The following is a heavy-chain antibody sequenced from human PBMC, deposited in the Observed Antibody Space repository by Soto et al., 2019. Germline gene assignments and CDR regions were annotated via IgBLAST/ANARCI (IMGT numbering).Heavy chain of an antibody. CDR3: ARPLLRDFEGGYFDY. D-gene: IGHD3-9*01. Sequence: GAAVTVSYKASGYSFTDYYLHCVRQAPRQGLEWVGWISPKSGVIKFAQKFQGRITMTRDTSITTAYMERDSLRSDDTAGYFCARPLLRDFEGGYFDYWGQGSLVT. CDR1: GYSFTDYY. V-gene: IGHV1-2*02. CDR2: ISPKSGVI. J-gene: IGHJ4*02.